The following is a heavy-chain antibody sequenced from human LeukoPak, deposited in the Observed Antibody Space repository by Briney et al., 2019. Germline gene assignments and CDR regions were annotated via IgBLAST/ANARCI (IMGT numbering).Heavy chain of an antibody. CDR2: ISAYNGNT. J-gene: IGHJ4*02. Sequence: ASVKVSCKTSGYRFTSYGISWVRQAPGQELEWMAWISAYNGNTNYAQKFQGRVIMTTDTSTSTAYMELRSLRSDDTAVYYCARDPDCSSTRCSESPFDYWGQGTLVTVSS. D-gene: IGHD2-2*01. V-gene: IGHV1-18*01. CDR1: GYRFTSYG. CDR3: ARDPDCSSTRCSESPFDY.